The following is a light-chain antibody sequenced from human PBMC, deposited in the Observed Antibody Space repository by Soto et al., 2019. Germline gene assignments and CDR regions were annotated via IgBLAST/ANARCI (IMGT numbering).Light chain of an antibody. V-gene: IGKV3-20*01. J-gene: IGKJ4*01. CDR3: QQYGSSPLT. CDR2: DAA. Sequence: EIVMTQSPATLSVSPGERATLSCRASQSVSSYLAWYQQKPGQAPRLLIYDAATRATGIPDRFSGSGSGTDFSLTISRLEPEDLAVYFCQQYGSSPLTFGGGTKVDIK. CDR1: QSVSSY.